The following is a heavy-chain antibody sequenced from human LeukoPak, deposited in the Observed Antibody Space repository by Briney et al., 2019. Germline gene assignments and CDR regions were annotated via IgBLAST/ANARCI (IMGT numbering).Heavy chain of an antibody. CDR2: IYTSGST. CDR1: GGSISSYY. J-gene: IGHJ4*02. D-gene: IGHD6-19*01. Sequence: SETLSLTCTVSGGSISSYYWSWIRQPAGKGLEWIGRIYTSGSTNYNPSLKSRVTMSVDTSKNQFSLKLSSVTAADTAVYYCARDRKRSSGWWDFDYWSQGTLVTVSS. V-gene: IGHV4-4*07. CDR3: ARDRKRSSGWWDFDY.